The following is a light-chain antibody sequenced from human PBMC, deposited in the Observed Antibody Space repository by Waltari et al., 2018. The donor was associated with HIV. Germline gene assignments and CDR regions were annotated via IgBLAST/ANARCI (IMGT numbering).Light chain of an antibody. CDR1: QSVLYSSNNKNY. V-gene: IGKV4-1*01. CDR3: QQYYSTPIT. CDR2: WAF. J-gene: IGKJ5*01. Sequence: DIVMTQSPDSLAVSLGERATINCKSSQSVLYSSNNKNYLAWYQQKPGQPPKLLIYWAFTRESGVPDRFSGSGSGTDVTLTISSLQAEDVAVYYCQQYYSTPITFGQGTRLEIK.